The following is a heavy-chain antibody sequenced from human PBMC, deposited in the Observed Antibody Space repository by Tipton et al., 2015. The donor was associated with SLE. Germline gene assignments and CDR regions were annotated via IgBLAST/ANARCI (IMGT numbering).Heavy chain of an antibody. Sequence: TLSLTCTVSGGSISSSSYYWGWIRQPPGKGLEWIGSIYTSGSTNYNPSLKSRVTISVDTSKNQFSLKLSSVTAADTAVYYCARDRSGSAVGWFDPWGQGTLVTVSS. CDR3: ARDRSGSAVGWFDP. CDR1: GGSISSSSYY. CDR2: IYTSGST. D-gene: IGHD4-23*01. V-gene: IGHV4-39*07. J-gene: IGHJ5*02.